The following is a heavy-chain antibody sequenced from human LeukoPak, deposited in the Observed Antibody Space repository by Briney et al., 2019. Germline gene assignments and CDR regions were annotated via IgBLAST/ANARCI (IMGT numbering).Heavy chain of an antibody. CDR3: ARGGSYLSAYI. V-gene: IGHV3-23*01. CDR2: ISASGNSP. D-gene: IGHD1-26*01. J-gene: IGHJ3*02. Sequence: PGGSLRLSCAASRFTFSNFAMSWVRQAPGKGLEWVSGISASGNSPYYADSVKGRFIISRDNSKNTVFLQINSLRAEDTAVYYCARGGSYLSAYIWGQGTMVTVSS. CDR1: RFTFSNFA.